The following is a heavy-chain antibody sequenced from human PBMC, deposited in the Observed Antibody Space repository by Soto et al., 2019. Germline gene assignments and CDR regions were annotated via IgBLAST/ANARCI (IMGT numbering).Heavy chain of an antibody. D-gene: IGHD4-17*01. Sequence: EVQLVESGGGLVEPGGSLRLSCVVSGFTVTDAWMHWGRQAPGKGLEWVGRIKRKSDGGTTDYAAPVKGRFTISIDDSKNTLYLQMNSLKTEDTAVYYCDHGDYVGAWGQGTLVTVSS. J-gene: IGHJ5*02. CDR1: GFTVTDAW. V-gene: IGHV3-15*07. CDR2: IKRKSDGGTT. CDR3: DHGDYVGA.